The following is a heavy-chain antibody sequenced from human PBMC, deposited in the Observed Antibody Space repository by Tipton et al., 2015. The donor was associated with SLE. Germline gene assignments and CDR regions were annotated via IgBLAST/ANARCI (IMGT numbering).Heavy chain of an antibody. J-gene: IGHJ6*03. D-gene: IGHD3-3*01. CDR1: GYTFTSYY. Sequence: QSGPEVKKPGASVKVSCKASGYTFTSYYIHWVRQAPGQGLEWMGIINPRGGSTSYAQKFQGRVTMTRDTSTSTVYMELSNLRSEDTAVYYCARGKAVTIFGVVVGGYYYMDVWGKATTVTVSS. V-gene: IGHV1-46*01. CDR2: INPRGGST. CDR3: ARGKAVTIFGVVVGGYYYMDV.